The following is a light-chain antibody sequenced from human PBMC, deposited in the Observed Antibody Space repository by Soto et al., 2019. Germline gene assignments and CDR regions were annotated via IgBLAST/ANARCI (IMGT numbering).Light chain of an antibody. CDR2: DAS. CDR1: QTINTW. CDR3: YQYGSRRFT. J-gene: IGKJ2*01. Sequence: DIQMPQSPSTLPASVGDRVTITCRASQTINTWLAWYQQKPGKAPKFLIYDASSLASGVPSRLSGGGSGTEFALTLSSRRPGGFANDYCYQYGSRRFTVGQVTKVEIK. V-gene: IGKV1-5*01.